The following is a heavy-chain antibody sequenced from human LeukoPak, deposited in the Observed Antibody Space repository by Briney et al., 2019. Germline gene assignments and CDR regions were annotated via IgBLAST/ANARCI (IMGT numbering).Heavy chain of an antibody. CDR2: ISSSSSTI. CDR1: GFTFSSYS. V-gene: IGHV3-48*04. D-gene: IGHD3-22*01. CDR3: ARVSALYYYDSSGHDY. J-gene: IGHJ4*02. Sequence: PGGSLRLSCAASGFTFSSYSMNWVRQAPGKGLEWVSYISSSSSTIYYADSVKGRFTISRDNAKNSLYLQMNSLRAEDTAVYYCARVSALYYYDSSGHDYWGQGTLVTVSS.